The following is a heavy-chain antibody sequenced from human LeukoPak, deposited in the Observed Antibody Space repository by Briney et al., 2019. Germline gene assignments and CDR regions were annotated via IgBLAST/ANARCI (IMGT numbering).Heavy chain of an antibody. D-gene: IGHD1-26*01. CDR1: GLTFTSIA. V-gene: IGHV3-23*01. J-gene: IGHJ5*02. CDR3: AKDLRYSGSYP. Sequence: PAGSLRLSCAVSGLTFTSIAMSWVRQAHGEGLEWVSAISGSGGSTYYADSVTGRFTISRDTSKNRPCLRMDCLRAASTAVTDCAKDLRYSGSYPWGEGTLVTL. CDR2: ISGSGGST.